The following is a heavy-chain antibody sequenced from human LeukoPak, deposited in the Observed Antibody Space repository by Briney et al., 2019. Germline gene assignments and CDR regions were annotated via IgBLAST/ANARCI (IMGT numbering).Heavy chain of an antibody. D-gene: IGHD3-22*01. CDR1: GFTFSSYA. V-gene: IGHV3-23*01. Sequence: GGSLRLSCAASGFTFSSYAMSWVRQAPGKGLEWVSAIRGSGGSTYYADSVKGRFTISRDNSKNTLYLQMNSLRAEDTAVYYCAKSQIVVTYFDYWGQGTLVTVSS. CDR3: AKSQIVVTYFDY. J-gene: IGHJ4*02. CDR2: IRGSGGST.